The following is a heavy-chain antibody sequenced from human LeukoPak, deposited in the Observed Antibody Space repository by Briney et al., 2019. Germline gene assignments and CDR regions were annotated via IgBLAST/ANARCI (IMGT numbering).Heavy chain of an antibody. V-gene: IGHV4-39*01. D-gene: IGHD6-19*01. CDR2: IYYSGST. CDR3: ARVGIAVAGTKWLFDY. J-gene: IGHJ4*02. Sequence: SETLSLTCTVSGGSLSSSSYYWGWIRQPPGKGLEWIGSIYYSGSTYYNPSLKSRVTISVDTSKNQFSLKLSSVTAADTAVYYCARVGIAVAGTKWLFDYWGQGTLVTVSS. CDR1: GGSLSSSSYY.